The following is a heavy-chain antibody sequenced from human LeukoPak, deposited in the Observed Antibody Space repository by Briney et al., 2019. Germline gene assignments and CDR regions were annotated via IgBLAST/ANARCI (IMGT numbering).Heavy chain of an antibody. Sequence: TGGSLRLSCAASGFTFSSNRVNWVRQAPGRGLEWVSSIRSTSNYIYYEDSVKSRVTISRDNAKNSLYLQMNSLTAEDTAVYYCARGSMVRGVIGAFDIWGQGTMVTVSS. CDR3: ARGSMVRGVIGAFDI. CDR1: GFTFSSNR. D-gene: IGHD3-10*01. CDR2: IRSTSNYI. J-gene: IGHJ3*02. V-gene: IGHV3-21*01.